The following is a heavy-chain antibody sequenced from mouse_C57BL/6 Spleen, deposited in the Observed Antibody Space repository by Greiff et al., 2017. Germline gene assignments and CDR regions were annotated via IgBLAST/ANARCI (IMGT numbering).Heavy chain of an antibody. V-gene: IGHV5-9-1*02. CDR1: GFTFSSYA. CDR3: TRESGYDGYPYAMDY. J-gene: IGHJ4*01. CDR2: ISSGGDYI. D-gene: IGHD2-3*01. Sequence: EVQRVESGEGLVKPGGSLKLSCAASGFTFSSYAMSWVRQTPEKRLEWVAYISSGGDYIYYADTVKGRFTISRDNARNTLYLQMSSLKSEDTAMYYCTRESGYDGYPYAMDYWGQGTSVTVSS.